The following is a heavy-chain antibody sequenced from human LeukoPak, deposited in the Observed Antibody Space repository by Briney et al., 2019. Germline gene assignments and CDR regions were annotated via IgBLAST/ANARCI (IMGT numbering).Heavy chain of an antibody. D-gene: IGHD2-15*01. J-gene: IGHJ4*02. CDR1: GASLSSGGYY. CDR3: AKQAVEGWYLGQFDY. V-gene: IGHV4-31*03. CDR2: ISYSGST. Sequence: PSETLSLTCTVSGASLSSGGYYWSWIRQHPGKGLEWLGYISYSGSTYYNPSLKSRVTISVDTSKNQFSLKLNSGTAADTAVYYCAKQAVEGWYLGQFDYWGQGTLVTVSS.